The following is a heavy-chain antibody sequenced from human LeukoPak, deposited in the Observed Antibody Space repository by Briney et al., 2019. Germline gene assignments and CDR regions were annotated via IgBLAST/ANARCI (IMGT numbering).Heavy chain of an antibody. Sequence: PGGSLRLSCAASGFTFDDYTMHWVRRAPGKGLEWVSLISWDGGSTYYADSVKGRFTISRDNSKNSLYLQMNSLRTEDTALYYCAKDEIRGRYDFWSGYYLGGAFDIWGQGTMVTVSS. V-gene: IGHV3-43*01. CDR1: GFTFDDYT. CDR3: AKDEIRGRYDFWSGYYLGGAFDI. J-gene: IGHJ3*02. CDR2: ISWDGGST. D-gene: IGHD3-3*01.